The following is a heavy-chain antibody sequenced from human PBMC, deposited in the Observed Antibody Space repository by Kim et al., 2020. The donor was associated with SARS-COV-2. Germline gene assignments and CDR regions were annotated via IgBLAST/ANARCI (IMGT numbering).Heavy chain of an antibody. CDR1: GGSFSGYY. D-gene: IGHD2-2*02. V-gene: IGHV4-34*01. CDR3: ARGYRAFDI. Sequence: SETLSLTCAVYGGSFSGYYWSWIRQPPGKGLEWIGEINHSGSTNYNPSLKSRVTISVDPSKNQLSLKLSSVTAADTAVYYCARGYRAFDIWGQGTMVTVSS. CDR2: INHSGST. J-gene: IGHJ3*02.